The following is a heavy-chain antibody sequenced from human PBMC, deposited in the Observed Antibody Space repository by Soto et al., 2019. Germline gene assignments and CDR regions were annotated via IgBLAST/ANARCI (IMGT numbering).Heavy chain of an antibody. CDR2: IYYSGTT. V-gene: IGHV4-30-4*01. CDR3: ARDFKSYSSSLGPLEY. CDR1: GDSISSGDYY. Sequence: QVQLQESGPGLVQPSQTLSLTCTVSGDSISSGDYYWSWVRQSPGKGLEWIGCIYYSGTTYYNPSLETRLTTSVDTSKNQFPRRLSSATAADPAMYFCARDFKSYSSSLGPLEYWGQGTLVTVSS. J-gene: IGHJ4*02. D-gene: IGHD6-6*01.